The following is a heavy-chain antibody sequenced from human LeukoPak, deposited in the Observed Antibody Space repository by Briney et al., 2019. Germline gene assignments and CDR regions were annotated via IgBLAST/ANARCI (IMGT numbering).Heavy chain of an antibody. V-gene: IGHV1-2*04. D-gene: IGHD3-10*01. CDR1: GYTFTGYY. J-gene: IGHJ6*04. Sequence: ASVKVSCKASGYTFTGYYMHWVRQAPGQGLEWMGWTNPNSGGTNYAQKFQGWVTMTRDTSISTAYMELSRLRSDDAAVYYCARGDFIRLITMVRGVIPPDYYYYGMDVWGKGTTVTVSS. CDR2: TNPNSGGT. CDR3: ARGDFIRLITMVRGVIPPDYYYYGMDV.